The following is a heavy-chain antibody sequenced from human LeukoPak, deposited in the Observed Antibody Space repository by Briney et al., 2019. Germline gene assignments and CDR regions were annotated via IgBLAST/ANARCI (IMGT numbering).Heavy chain of an antibody. CDR2: INHSGST. D-gene: IGHD3-10*01. J-gene: IGHJ4*02. CDR1: GGSFSGYY. Sequence: SETLSLTCAVYGGSFSGYYWSWIRQPPGKGLEWIGEINHSGSTNYNLSLKSRVTISVDTSKNQFSLKLSSVTAADTAVYYCARGPIRVRGVDYWGQGTLVTVSS. CDR3: ARGPIRVRGVDY. V-gene: IGHV4-34*01.